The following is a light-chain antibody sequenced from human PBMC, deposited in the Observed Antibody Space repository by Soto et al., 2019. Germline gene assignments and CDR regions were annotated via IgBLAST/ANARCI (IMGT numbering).Light chain of an antibody. V-gene: IGKV3-11*01. Sequence: EIVLTQSPATLSLSPGERATLSCRASQTISRNLAWYQQQPGQAPKLLIYDASHRATGIPARFSGSGSGTDFTLSIDRQEPEDFAVYYCQQRSNWPPVLTFGGGTKVEIK. J-gene: IGKJ4*01. CDR2: DAS. CDR1: QTISRN. CDR3: QQRSNWPPVLT.